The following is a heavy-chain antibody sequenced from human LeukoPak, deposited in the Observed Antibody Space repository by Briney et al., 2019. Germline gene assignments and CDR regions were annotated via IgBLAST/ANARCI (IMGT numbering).Heavy chain of an antibody. CDR2: INAGNGNT. D-gene: IGHD6-19*01. CDR1: GHTFTSYA. Sequence: ASVKVSCKASGHTFTSYAMHWVRQAPGQRLEWMGWINAGNGNTKYSQKFQGRVTITRDTSASTAYMELSSLRSEDTAVYYCAREGYSSGWNWFDPWGQGTLVTVSS. CDR3: AREGYSSGWNWFDP. V-gene: IGHV1-3*01. J-gene: IGHJ5*02.